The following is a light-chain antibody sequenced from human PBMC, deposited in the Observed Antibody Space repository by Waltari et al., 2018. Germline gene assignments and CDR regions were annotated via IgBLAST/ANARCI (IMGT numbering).Light chain of an antibody. CDR3: QQYNDDPRT. V-gene: IGKV1-5*03. CDR1: QSGSNW. CDR2: KAS. Sequence: DIQMTQPPSTRSASVGDRVTITCRASQSGSNWLSWYQQKPGKAPNLLIYKASSLESGVPSRFSGSGSVTEFTLTISSLQPDDFATYYCQQYNDDPRTFGQGTEVEFK. J-gene: IGKJ1*01.